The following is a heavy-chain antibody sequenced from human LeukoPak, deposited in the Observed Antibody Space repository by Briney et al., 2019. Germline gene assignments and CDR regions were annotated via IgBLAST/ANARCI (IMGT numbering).Heavy chain of an antibody. CDR3: ARDFGELFDP. V-gene: IGHV4-59*06. CDR2: IYYSGST. CDR1: GGSISSYY. D-gene: IGHD2-21*01. Sequence: SETLSLTCTVSGGSISSYYWSWIRQPAGKGLEWIGYIYYSGSTYYNPSLKSRVTISVDTSKNQFSLKLSSVTAADTAVYYCARDFGELFDPWGQGTLVTVSS. J-gene: IGHJ5*02.